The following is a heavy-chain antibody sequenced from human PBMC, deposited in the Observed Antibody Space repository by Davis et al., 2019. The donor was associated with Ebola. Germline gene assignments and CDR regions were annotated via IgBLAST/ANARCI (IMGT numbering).Heavy chain of an antibody. J-gene: IGHJ6*02. CDR2: INPSGGGT. Sequence: AASVKVSCKASGYTFTSYYMHWVRQAPGQGLEWMGIINPSGGGTSYAQKFQGRVTMTRDTSTSTVYMELSSLRSEDTAVYYCASPLGYCSSTSCNARRYYYYGMDVWGQGTTVTVSS. D-gene: IGHD2-2*01. CDR3: ASPLGYCSSTSCNARRYYYYGMDV. V-gene: IGHV1-46*01. CDR1: GYTFTSYY.